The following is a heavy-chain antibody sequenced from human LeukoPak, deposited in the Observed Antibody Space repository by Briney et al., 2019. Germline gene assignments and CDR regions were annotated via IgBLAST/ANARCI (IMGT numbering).Heavy chain of an antibody. CDR3: AKVFGRGWYLFFDY. J-gene: IGHJ4*02. Sequence: RGSLRLSCAASGFTFSSYAMSWVRQAPGKRLEWGSAISGSGGSTYYADSAKGRFTISRDNSKNTLYLQMNSLRAEDTAVYYCAKVFGRGWYLFFDYWGQGTLVTVSS. D-gene: IGHD6-19*01. V-gene: IGHV3-23*01. CDR2: ISGSGGST. CDR1: GFTFSSYA.